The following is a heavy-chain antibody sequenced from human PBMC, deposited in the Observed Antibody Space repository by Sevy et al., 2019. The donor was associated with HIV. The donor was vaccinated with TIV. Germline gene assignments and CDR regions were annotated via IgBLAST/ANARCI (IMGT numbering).Heavy chain of an antibody. V-gene: IGHV3-23*01. J-gene: IGHJ4*02. CDR1: GFTFSNYA. D-gene: IGHD2-2*01. Sequence: GGSLRLSCAASGFTFSNYAMSWVRQAPGKGLEWVSTFSFGCGKINYGDSVKGRFTISRDNSKNNLYLQMNSLRAEDTALYYCAGEGCSKPHDYWGQGTLVTVSS. CDR3: AGEGCSKPHDY. CDR2: FSFGCGKI.